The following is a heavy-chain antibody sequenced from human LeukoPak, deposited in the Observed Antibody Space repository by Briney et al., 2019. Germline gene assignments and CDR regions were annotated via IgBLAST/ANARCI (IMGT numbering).Heavy chain of an antibody. J-gene: IGHJ4*02. Sequence: SQTLSLTCAMSGDSVSSNSVAWNWIRQSQSRGLEWLGRTYYRSKWYNDYAVSVKSRLTINPDTSKNQFSLQLNSVTPEDTAIYYCARARDFGDLYYFHYWGQGTLVTVSS. CDR3: ARARDFGDLYYFHY. CDR2: TYYRSKWYN. D-gene: IGHD4-17*01. CDR1: GDSVSSNSVA. V-gene: IGHV6-1*01.